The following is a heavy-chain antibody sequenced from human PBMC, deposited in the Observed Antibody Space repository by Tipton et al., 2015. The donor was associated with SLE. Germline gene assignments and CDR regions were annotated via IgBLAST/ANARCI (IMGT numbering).Heavy chain of an antibody. CDR1: GCSISSYY. CDR2: IYDSGST. V-gene: IGHV4-59*08. D-gene: IGHD2-21*02. Sequence: TLSLTCTVSGCSISSYYWSWIRQPPGKGLEWIGYIYDSGSTNYNPSLKSRVTISVDTSKNQFSLKLSSVTAADTAVYYCARLVVVTAKVDYWGQGTLVTVSS. CDR3: ARLVVVTAKVDY. J-gene: IGHJ4*02.